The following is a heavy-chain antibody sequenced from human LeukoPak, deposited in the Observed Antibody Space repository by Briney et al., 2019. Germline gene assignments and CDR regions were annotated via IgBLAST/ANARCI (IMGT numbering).Heavy chain of an antibody. CDR2: ISYDGSNK. Sequence: GGSLRLSCAASGFTFSSYGMSWARQAPGKGLEWVAVISYDGSNKYYADSVKGRFTISRDNSKNTLYLQMNSLRAEDTAVYYCARRAGAYSHPYDYWGQGTLVTVSS. J-gene: IGHJ4*02. D-gene: IGHD4/OR15-4a*01. CDR3: ARRAGAYSHPYDY. V-gene: IGHV3-30*03. CDR1: GFTFSSYG.